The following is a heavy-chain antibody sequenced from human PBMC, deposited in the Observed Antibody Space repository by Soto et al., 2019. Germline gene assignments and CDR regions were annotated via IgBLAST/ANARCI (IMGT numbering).Heavy chain of an antibody. CDR3: AREMTIFGVAPGGGVDV. J-gene: IGHJ6*02. CDR2: IYQSGRS. Sequence: QLQLQESGSGLVRPSQTLSLTCAVSGGSISTSDYSWSWIRQAPGRGLEWIGSIYQSGRSYYIPSLKSRAALSLDKSKNQFSLKITSAVAADTARYYCAREMTIFGVAPGGGVDVWGQGTTVTVSS. CDR1: GGSISTSDYS. D-gene: IGHD3-3*01. V-gene: IGHV4-30-2*01.